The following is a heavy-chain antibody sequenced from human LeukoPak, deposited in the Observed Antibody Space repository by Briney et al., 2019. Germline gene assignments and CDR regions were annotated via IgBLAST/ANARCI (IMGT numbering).Heavy chain of an antibody. V-gene: IGHV1-2*06. Sequence: ASVKVSCKASGYTFTGYYMHWVRQAPGQGLEWMGRINPNSGGTKYAQKFQGRVTITADTATDTAYMELSSLRSEDTAVYYCATLRVVPAAIGDNWFDPWGQGTLVTVSS. CDR3: ATLRVVPAAIGDNWFDP. CDR1: GYTFTGYY. J-gene: IGHJ5*02. D-gene: IGHD2-2*01. CDR2: INPNSGGT.